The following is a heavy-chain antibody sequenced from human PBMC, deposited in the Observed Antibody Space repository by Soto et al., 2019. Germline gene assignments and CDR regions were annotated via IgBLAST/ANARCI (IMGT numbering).Heavy chain of an antibody. Sequence: QVQLVQSRAEMKKPGSSVKVSCKASGGTFSSYAINWVRQAPGQGLEWMGGIIPISGTANYAHTFQGRVTITADEPTSTAYMELTSLRSEDTAVDYCARLGWYYFASSGVMVRVWGQGTKVTVSS. CDR1: GGTFSSYA. J-gene: IGHJ3*01. V-gene: IGHV1-69*12. D-gene: IGHD3-22*01. CDR2: IIPISGTA. CDR3: ARLGWYYFASSGVMVRV.